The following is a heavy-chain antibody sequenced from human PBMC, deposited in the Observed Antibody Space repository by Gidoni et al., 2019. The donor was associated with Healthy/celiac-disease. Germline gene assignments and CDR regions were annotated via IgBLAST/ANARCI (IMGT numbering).Heavy chain of an antibody. J-gene: IGHJ4*02. CDR2: ISAYNGNT. D-gene: IGHD1-26*01. V-gene: IGHV1-18*01. Sequence: QVQLVQSGAEVKKPGASVKVSCTASGSTFTSYGISWVRQAPGQGLEWMGWISAYNGNTNYAQKLQGRVTMTTDTSTSTAYMELRSLRSDDTAVYYCARAVSGSYRSTISDHWGQGTLVTVSS. CDR1: GSTFTSYG. CDR3: ARAVSGSYRSTISDH.